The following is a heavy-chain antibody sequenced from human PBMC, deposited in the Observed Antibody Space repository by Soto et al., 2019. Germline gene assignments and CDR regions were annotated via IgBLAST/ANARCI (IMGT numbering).Heavy chain of an antibody. CDR2: IYYSGST. V-gene: IGHV4-39*01. CDR1: GGSSSSSSYY. J-gene: IGHJ4*02. CDR3: SIYRRYPFWFDY. Sequence: SETLSLTCTVSGGSSSSSSYYWGWIRQPPGKGLEWIGSIYYSGSTYYNPSLKSRVTISVDTSKNQFSLKLSSVTAADTAVYYCSIYRRYPFWFDYSCPGTLVT. D-gene: IGHD3-3*01.